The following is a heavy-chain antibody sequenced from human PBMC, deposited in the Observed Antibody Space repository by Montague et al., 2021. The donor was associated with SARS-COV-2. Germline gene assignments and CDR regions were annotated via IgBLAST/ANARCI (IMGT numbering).Heavy chain of an antibody. CDR3: AHDDVGNRGFDF. CDR1: GFSLSTPGVG. CDR2: IYWDDYK. J-gene: IGHJ4*02. V-gene: IGHV2-5*08. Sequence: PALVKPTQTLTLTCTFSGFSLSTPGVGVSWIRQPPGKALEWLALIYWDDYKHYSPSLKSRITITKDTSKNQVALIMTNMDPADTGAYYCAHDDVGNRGFDFWGQGTVVTVSS. D-gene: IGHD1-26*01.